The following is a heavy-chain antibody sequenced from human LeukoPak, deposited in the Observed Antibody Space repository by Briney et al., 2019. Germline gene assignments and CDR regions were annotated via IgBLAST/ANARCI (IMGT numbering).Heavy chain of an antibody. CDR3: ARDRGGDYRRGRYYYYYYMDV. J-gene: IGHJ6*03. V-gene: IGHV1-46*01. CDR2: INPSGGST. CDR1: GYTFTSYY. D-gene: IGHD4-11*01. Sequence: ASVKVSCKASGYTFTSYYMHWVRQAPGQGLEWMGIINPSGGSTSYAQKFQGRVTMTRDTSTSTVYMELSSLRSEDTAVYYCARDRGGDYRRGRYYYYYYMDVWGKGTTVTASS.